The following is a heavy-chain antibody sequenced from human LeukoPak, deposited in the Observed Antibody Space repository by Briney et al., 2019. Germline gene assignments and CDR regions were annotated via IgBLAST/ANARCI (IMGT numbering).Heavy chain of an antibody. CDR1: GGSISSGGYS. V-gene: IGHV4-30-2*01. CDR3: ARCYGDYEVGFDP. Sequence: SQTLSLTRAVSGGSISSGGYSWSWIRQPPGKGLEWIGYIYHSGSTYYNPSLKSRVTISVDRYKNQFSLKLSFVTAADTAVYYCARCYGDYEVGFDPWGQGTLVTVSS. CDR2: IYHSGST. J-gene: IGHJ5*02. D-gene: IGHD4-17*01.